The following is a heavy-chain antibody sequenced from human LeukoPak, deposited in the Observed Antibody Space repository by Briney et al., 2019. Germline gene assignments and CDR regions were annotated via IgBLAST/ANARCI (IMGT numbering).Heavy chain of an antibody. CDR1: GFTFSIYA. CDR3: ARDRPNYYGSDGHYYRRDGDY. CDR2: ITSRGEST. J-gene: IGHJ4*02. D-gene: IGHD3-22*01. V-gene: IGHV3-23*01. Sequence: GGPLRLSCAASGFTFSIYAMSWVRQAPGKGLQWVSSITSRGESTWYVDSVKGRFTITRDNSENTLYLQTHSLRAEDTAVYYCARDRPNYYGSDGHYYRRDGDYWGRGTLVSVSS.